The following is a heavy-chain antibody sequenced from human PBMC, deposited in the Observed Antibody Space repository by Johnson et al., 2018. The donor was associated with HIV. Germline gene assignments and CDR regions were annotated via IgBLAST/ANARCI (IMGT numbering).Heavy chain of an antibody. CDR3: ARDAPDSGSYHAFDI. CDR2: IYSGGST. Sequence: LQLVESGGALVKPGGSLRLSCAASGFILSYYYMTWIRQAPGKGLERISYIYSGGSTYYAGSVKGRFTIYRDNSKNTLYLQMNSLRAEDTAVYYCARDAPDSGSYHAFDIWGQGTMVTVSS. V-gene: IGHV3-66*02. CDR1: GFILSYYY. J-gene: IGHJ3*02. D-gene: IGHD1-26*01.